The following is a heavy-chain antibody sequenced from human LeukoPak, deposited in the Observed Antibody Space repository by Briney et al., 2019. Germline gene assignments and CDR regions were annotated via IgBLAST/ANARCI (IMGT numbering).Heavy chain of an antibody. CDR2: VRSDGDIK. CDR1: GFTFSNYG. V-gene: IGHV3-30*02. J-gene: IGHJ4*02. Sequence: RGSLRLSCAASGFTFSNYGMHWVRQAPGKGLEWVAFVRSDGDIKYYADSVKGRFTISRDNSRTTLYLQMNSLRAEDTAVYHCAKDLPAAYFDYWGQGTLVTVSS. D-gene: IGHD2-2*01. CDR3: AKDLPAAYFDY.